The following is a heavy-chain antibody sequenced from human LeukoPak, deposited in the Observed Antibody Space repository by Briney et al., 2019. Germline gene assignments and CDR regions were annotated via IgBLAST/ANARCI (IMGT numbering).Heavy chain of an antibody. Sequence: PSETLSLTCTVSGGSISSYYWSWIRQPPGKGLEWIGYIYYSGTTNYNPSLKSRVTISVDTSKNQFSLKLSSVTAADTAVYYCARQHEQPAFDYWGQGTLVTVSS. CDR2: IYYSGTT. V-gene: IGHV4-59*08. D-gene: IGHD6-13*01. CDR3: ARQHEQPAFDY. J-gene: IGHJ4*02. CDR1: GGSISSYY.